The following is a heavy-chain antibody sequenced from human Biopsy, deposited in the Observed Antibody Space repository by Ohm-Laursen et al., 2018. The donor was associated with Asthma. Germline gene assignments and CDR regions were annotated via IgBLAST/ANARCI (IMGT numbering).Heavy chain of an antibody. Sequence: SLRLSCAASGFTFSSYSMNWVRQAPGKGLEWVSSISSSSSYIYYADSVKGRFTISRDNAKNSLYLQMNSLRAEETAVYYCARDGTDMNEAMPKDYWGQGTLVTVSS. D-gene: IGHD2-2*01. V-gene: IGHV3-21*01. CDR1: GFTFSSYS. CDR3: ARDGTDMNEAMPKDY. CDR2: ISSSSSYI. J-gene: IGHJ4*02.